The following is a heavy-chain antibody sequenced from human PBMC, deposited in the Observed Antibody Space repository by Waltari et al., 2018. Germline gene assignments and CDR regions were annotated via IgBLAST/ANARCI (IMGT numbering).Heavy chain of an antibody. CDR3: ARDGLGSSHDY. Sequence: EVQLVESGGGLIKPGGSLRLSCAASGFGISGYWMHWVRLPPGKGLVWVSRIHSDGRSTSYVDSVRGRFTVSRDNAKNTVYLQMNSLRADDTGVYFCARDGLGSSHDYWGQGTLVTVSS. CDR1: GFGISGYW. CDR2: IHSDGRST. J-gene: IGHJ4*02. V-gene: IGHV3-74*01. D-gene: IGHD6-6*01.